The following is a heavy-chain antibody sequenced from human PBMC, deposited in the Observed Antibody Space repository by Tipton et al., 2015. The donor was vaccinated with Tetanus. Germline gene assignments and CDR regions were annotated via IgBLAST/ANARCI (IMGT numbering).Heavy chain of an antibody. V-gene: IGHV3-23*01. J-gene: IGHJ5*02. CDR3: AKDPASRGWFDP. Sequence: SLRLSCAASGFDFRSDWMTWVRQAPGKGLEWVSGISGLGRTTDYADSVKGRFSISRDNSKNTVYLQMNSLRDEDTAVYYCAKDPASRGWFDPWGQGTLVSVSS. CDR2: ISGLGRTT. CDR1: GFDFRSDW.